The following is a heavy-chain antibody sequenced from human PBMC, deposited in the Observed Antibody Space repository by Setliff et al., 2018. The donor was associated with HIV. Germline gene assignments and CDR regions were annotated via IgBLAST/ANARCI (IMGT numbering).Heavy chain of an antibody. V-gene: IGHV7-4-1*02. D-gene: IGHD3-3*01. CDR3: ARNYYDVWSLSFGGWFDP. CDR1: GYTFTTYA. J-gene: IGHJ5*02. CDR2: INPNTGNP. Sequence: ASVKVSCKASGYTFTTYAMNWVRQAPGQGPAWMGWINPNTGNPTYAQGFTGRFVFSLDTSVSTAYLQISSLKAEDTAVYYCARNYYDVWSLSFGGWFDPWGQGTQVTVSS.